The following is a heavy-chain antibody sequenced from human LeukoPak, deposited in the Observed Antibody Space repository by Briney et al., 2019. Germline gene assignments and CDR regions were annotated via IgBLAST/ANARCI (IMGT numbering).Heavy chain of an antibody. D-gene: IGHD2-2*01. Sequence: GGSLRLSCAASGFTFSNHWMHWVRQAPGKGLEWVSSISSSSSYIYYADSVKGRFTISRDNAKNSLYLQMNSLRAEDTAVYYCATVEVVVVPAATYNWFDPWGQGTLVTVSS. CDR2: ISSSSSYI. CDR1: GFTFSNHW. V-gene: IGHV3-21*01. CDR3: ATVEVVVVPAATYNWFDP. J-gene: IGHJ5*02.